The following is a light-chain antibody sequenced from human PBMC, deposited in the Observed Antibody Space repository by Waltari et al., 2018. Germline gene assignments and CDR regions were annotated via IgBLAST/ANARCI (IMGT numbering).Light chain of an antibody. J-gene: IGLJ2*01. CDR3: SSYTSSSVI. Sequence: QSALTQPASVSGSPGQSITISCTGTSSDVGGYNYVSWYQQHPDKAPKLMIYEVSNRPSGVSNRFSGSKSGNTASLTIYGLQAEDEADYYCSSYTSSSVIFGGRTKLTVL. CDR1: SSDVGGYNY. V-gene: IGLV2-14*01. CDR2: EVS.